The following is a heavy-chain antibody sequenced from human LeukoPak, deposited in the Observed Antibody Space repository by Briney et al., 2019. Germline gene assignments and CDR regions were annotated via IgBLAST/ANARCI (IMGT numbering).Heavy chain of an antibody. V-gene: IGHV3-23*01. D-gene: IGHD2-8*01. CDR2: ISGSGGST. J-gene: IGHJ4*02. CDR3: AKDRSCFNGVCHGDFDY. Sequence: PGGSLRLSCAASGFIFSSYAMSWVRPAPGKGLEWVSTISGSGGSTYYADSVKGRFTLSRDNSKNTVYLSMNSLRDQGTAVYYFAKDRSCFNGVCHGDFDYWGQGTLVTVSS. CDR1: GFIFSSYA.